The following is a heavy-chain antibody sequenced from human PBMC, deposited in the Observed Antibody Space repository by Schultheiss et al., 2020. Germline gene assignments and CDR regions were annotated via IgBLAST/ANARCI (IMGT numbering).Heavy chain of an antibody. V-gene: IGHV4-4*02. Sequence: GSLRLSCAVSGYSISSSNWWSWVRQPPGKGLEWIGEIYHSGSTNYNPSLKSRVTISVDKSKNQFSLKLSSVTAADTAVYYCARDKGGGYGAYYYYGMDVWGQGTTVTVSS. CDR2: IYHSGST. CDR1: GYSISSSNW. J-gene: IGHJ6*02. CDR3: ARDKGGGYGAYYYYGMDV. D-gene: IGHD5-12*01.